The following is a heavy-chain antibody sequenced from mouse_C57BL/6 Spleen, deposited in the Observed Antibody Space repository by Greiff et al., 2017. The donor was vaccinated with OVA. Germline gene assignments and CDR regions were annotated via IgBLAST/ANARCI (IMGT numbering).Heavy chain of an antibody. CDR3: ARYHAYFDY. J-gene: IGHJ2*01. CDR2: IDPSDSYT. V-gene: IGHV1-69*01. Sequence: QVQLQQPGAELVMPGASVKLSCKASGYTFTSYWMHWVKQRPGQGLEWIGEIDPSDSYTNYNQKFKGKSTLTVDKSSSTAYMQLSSLTSEDSAVYYCARYHAYFDYWGQGTTRTVSS. CDR1: GYTFTSYW.